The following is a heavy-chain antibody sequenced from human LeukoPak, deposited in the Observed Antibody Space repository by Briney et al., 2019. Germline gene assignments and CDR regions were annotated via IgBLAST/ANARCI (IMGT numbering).Heavy chain of an antibody. Sequence: GASVKVSCKASGYTFTSYDINWVRQATGQGLEWMGWMNPNSGNTGYAQKFQGRVTMTRNTSISTAYMELSSLRSEDTAVYYCARGQLTGYYSRYYYGMDVWGQGTTVTVSS. D-gene: IGHD3-9*01. V-gene: IGHV1-8*01. J-gene: IGHJ6*02. CDR2: MNPNSGNT. CDR1: GYTFTSYD. CDR3: ARGQLTGYYSRYYYGMDV.